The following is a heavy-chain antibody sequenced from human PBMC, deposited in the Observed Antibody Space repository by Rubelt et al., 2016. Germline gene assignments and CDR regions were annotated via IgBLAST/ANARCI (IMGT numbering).Heavy chain of an antibody. J-gene: IGHJ6*02. CDR2: INHSGST. D-gene: IGHD6-13*01. CDR1: GGSFSGYY. V-gene: IGHV4-34*01. CDR3: GRGRRGSGSWLGRDYYGMDV. Sequence: QVQLQQWGAGLLKPSETLSLTCAVYGGSFSGYYWSWIRQPPGKGLEWTGEINHSGSTNYNPSLKSRVTVSVDTSQNHFSLKLGSVTAADTAVYYCGRGRRGSGSWLGRDYYGMDVWGQGTTVTVSS.